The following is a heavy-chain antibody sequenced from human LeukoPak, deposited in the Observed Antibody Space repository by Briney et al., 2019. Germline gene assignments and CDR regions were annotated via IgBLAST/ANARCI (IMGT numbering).Heavy chain of an antibody. CDR2: ISSSGKS. Sequence: SETLSLTCAVSGGSISTTDFDWAWLRPPPGQGLEWIATISSSGKSYYNPYLMSRVTISVDTSKNQFSLDVTSVTAADTGLFYCARFKGGTGFDYWGRGILVIVS. J-gene: IGHJ4*02. V-gene: IGHV4-39*01. D-gene: IGHD1-26*01. CDR3: ARFKGGTGFDY. CDR1: GGSISTTDFD.